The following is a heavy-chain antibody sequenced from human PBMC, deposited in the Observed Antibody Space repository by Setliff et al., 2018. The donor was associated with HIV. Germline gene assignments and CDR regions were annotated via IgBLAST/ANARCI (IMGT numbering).Heavy chain of an antibody. D-gene: IGHD3-22*01. CDR1: GGSISSGDYY. CDR2: IYYSGST. CDR3: ARDQKVYYYDSSDAFDI. J-gene: IGHJ3*02. Sequence: SETLSLTCTVSGGSISSGDYYWSWIRQPPGKGLEWIGYIYYSGSTYYNPSLKSRITISVDTSKNQFSLKLSSVTAADTAVYYCARDQKVYYYDSSDAFDIWGQGTMVTVSS. V-gene: IGHV4-30-4*08.